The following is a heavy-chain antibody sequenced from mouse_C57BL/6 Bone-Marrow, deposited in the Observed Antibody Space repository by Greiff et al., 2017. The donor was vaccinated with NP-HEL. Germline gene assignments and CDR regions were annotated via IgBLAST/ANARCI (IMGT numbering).Heavy chain of an antibody. J-gene: IGHJ3*01. D-gene: IGHD1-1*01. CDR2: INPYNGGT. V-gene: IGHV1-19*01. CDR3: ASSITTVVARY. CDR1: GYTFTDYY. Sequence: VQLQQSGPVLVKPGASVKMSCKASGYTFTDYYMNWVKQSHGKSLEWIGVINPYNGGTSYNQKFKGKATLTVDKSSSTAYMELNSLTSEDSSVYYCASSITTVVARYWGQGTLVTVSA.